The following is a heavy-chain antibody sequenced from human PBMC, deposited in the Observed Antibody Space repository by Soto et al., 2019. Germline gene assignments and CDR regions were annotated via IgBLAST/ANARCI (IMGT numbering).Heavy chain of an antibody. CDR1: GYTFTSYG. J-gene: IGHJ3*02. Sequence: ASVKVSCKASGYTFTSYGISWVRQAPGQGLEWMGWISAYNGNTNYAQKLQGRVTMTTDTSTSTAYMELRSLRSDDTAVYYCAGTDGGYCSGGSCYDGFDAFDIWGQGTMVPVS. CDR3: AGTDGGYCSGGSCYDGFDAFDI. CDR2: ISAYNGNT. D-gene: IGHD2-15*01. V-gene: IGHV1-18*01.